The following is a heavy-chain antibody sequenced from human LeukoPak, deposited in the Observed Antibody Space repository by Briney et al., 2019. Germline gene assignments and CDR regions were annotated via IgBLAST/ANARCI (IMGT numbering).Heavy chain of an antibody. CDR3: TKATQWLAFDC. CDR2: IYNSGTT. CDR1: GGSISSHF. J-gene: IGHJ4*02. Sequence: PSETLSLTCTVSGGSISSHFWSWIRQPPGKGLEWIGNIYNSGTTNYNPSLKSGVTISVDTSKNQLSLQLTSVTAADTAVYYCTKATQWLAFDCWGRGTLVTVSS. V-gene: IGHV4-59*11. D-gene: IGHD6-19*01.